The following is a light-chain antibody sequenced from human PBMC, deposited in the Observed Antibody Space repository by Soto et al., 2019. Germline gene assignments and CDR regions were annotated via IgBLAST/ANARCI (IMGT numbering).Light chain of an antibody. CDR3: LQDYSYPYT. J-gene: IGKJ2*01. CDR1: QGSRND. CDR2: SAS. V-gene: IGKV1-6*01. Sequence: AIPMTQSTSSLSASVGDRVTITCRASQGSRNDLGWYQHKPGKAPKLLIYSASNLQSGVPSSFSGSGSGTDFTLTISNLQPEDFATYYCLQDYSYPYTFGQGTKLEIK.